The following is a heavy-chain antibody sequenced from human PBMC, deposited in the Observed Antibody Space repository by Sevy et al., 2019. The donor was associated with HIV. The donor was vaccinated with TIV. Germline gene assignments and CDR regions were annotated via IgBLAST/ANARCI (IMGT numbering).Heavy chain of an antibody. Sequence: GGSLRLSCSASGFSFSAFTMNWVRQAPGKGLEGVASINGNSRYIYYAESVRGRFTISRDNAQNSVYLQMNSLRAEDTAVYFCARVGATTGALTHWGQGTLVTVSS. CDR3: ARVGATTGALTH. CDR1: GFSFSAFT. D-gene: IGHD1-26*01. CDR2: INGNSRYI. V-gene: IGHV3-21*01. J-gene: IGHJ4*02.